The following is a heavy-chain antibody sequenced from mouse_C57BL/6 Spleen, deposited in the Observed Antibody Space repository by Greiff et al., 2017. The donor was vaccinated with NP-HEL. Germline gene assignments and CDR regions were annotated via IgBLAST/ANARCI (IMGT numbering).Heavy chain of an antibody. V-gene: IGHV1-15*01. CDR2: IDPETGGT. J-gene: IGHJ2*01. Sequence: QVQLKQSGAELVRPGASVTLSCKASGYTFTDYEMHWVKQTPVHGLEWIGAIDPETGGTAYNQKFKGKAILTADKSSSTAYMELRSLTSEDSAVYYCHCYGSSYPYYFDYWGQGTTLTVSS. D-gene: IGHD1-1*01. CDR1: GYTFTDYE. CDR3: HCYGSSYPYYFDY.